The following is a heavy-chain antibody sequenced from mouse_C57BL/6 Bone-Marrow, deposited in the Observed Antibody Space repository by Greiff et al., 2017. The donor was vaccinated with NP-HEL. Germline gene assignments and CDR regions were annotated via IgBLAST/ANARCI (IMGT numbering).Heavy chain of an antibody. CDR2: INPSSGYT. Sequence: VQLQQSGAELARPGASVKMSCKASGYTFTGYTMHWVKQRPGQGLEWIGYINPSSGYTKYNQKFKDKATLTADKSSSTAYMQLSSLTSEDSAVYYCARGDSNPAWFAYWGQGTLVTVSA. CDR1: GYTFTGYT. CDR3: ARGDSNPAWFAY. J-gene: IGHJ3*01. D-gene: IGHD2-5*01. V-gene: IGHV1-4*01.